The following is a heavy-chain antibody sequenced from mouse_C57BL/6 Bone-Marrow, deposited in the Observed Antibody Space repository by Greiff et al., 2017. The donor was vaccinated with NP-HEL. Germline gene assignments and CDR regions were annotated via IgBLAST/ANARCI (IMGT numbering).Heavy chain of an antibody. V-gene: IGHV1-64*01. Sequence: VQLQQPGAELVKPGASVKLSCKASGYTFTSYWMHWVKQRPGQGLEWIGMIHPNSGSTNYNEKFKSKATLTVDKSSSTAYMQLSSLTSEDSAVYYCARLRRYYAMDYWGQGTSVTVSS. CDR2: IHPNSGST. D-gene: IGHD2-12*01. CDR3: ARLRRYYAMDY. CDR1: GYTFTSYW. J-gene: IGHJ4*01.